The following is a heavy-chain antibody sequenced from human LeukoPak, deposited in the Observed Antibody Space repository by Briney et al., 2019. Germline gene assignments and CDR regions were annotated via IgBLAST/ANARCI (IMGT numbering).Heavy chain of an antibody. Sequence: SSETLSLTCTVSGGSISSYYWSWIRQPPGKGLEWIGYIYYSGSTNYNPSLKSRVTISVDTSKNQFSLKLSSVTAADTAVYYCARQVLDAFDIWGQGTMVTVSS. CDR3: ARQVLDAFDI. CDR1: GGSISSYY. V-gene: IGHV4-59*08. CDR2: IYYSGST. J-gene: IGHJ3*02.